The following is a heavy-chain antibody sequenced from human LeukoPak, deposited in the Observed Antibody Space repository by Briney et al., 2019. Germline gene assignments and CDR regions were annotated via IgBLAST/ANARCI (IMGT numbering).Heavy chain of an antibody. D-gene: IGHD4-23*01. V-gene: IGHV3-74*01. CDR3: ARSAYPGNSVIED. J-gene: IGHJ4*02. Sequence: GGSLRLTCAGSGITFSSYWMHWVRQAPGKGLVWVSRINSDGRSTNYADSVKGRFTISRDNAKNTLYLQMNSLRAEDTAVYYCARSAYPGNSVIEDWGRGTLVTVSS. CDR2: INSDGRST. CDR1: GITFSSYW.